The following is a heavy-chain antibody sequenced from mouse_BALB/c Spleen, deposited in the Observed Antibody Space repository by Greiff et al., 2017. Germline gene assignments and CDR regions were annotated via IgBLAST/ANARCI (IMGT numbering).Heavy chain of an antibody. CDR2: ISNGGGST. CDR1: GFTFSSYT. J-gene: IGHJ4*01. D-gene: IGHD1-1*01. V-gene: IGHV5-12-2*01. Sequence: EVKLVESGGGLVQPGGSLKLSCAASGFTFSSYTMSWVRQTPEKRLEWVAYISNGGGSTYYPDTVKGRFTISRDNAKNTLYLQMSSLKSEDTAMYYCARRYYYGSLWAMDYWGQGTSVTVSS. CDR3: ARRYYYGSLWAMDY.